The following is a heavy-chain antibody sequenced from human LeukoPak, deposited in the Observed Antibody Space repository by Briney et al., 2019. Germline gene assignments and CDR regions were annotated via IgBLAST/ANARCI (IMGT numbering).Heavy chain of an antibody. CDR3: ARSYGLSSPMAY. D-gene: IGHD3-16*02. V-gene: IGHV1-46*01. CDR1: RYTFTSYY. J-gene: IGHJ4*02. Sequence: ASVKVSCKASRYTFTSYYMNWVRQAPGQGLEWMGIINPSGGSTSYAQKFQGRVTMTRDMSTSTVYMELSSLRSEDTAVYYCARSYGLSSPMAYWGQGTLVTVSS. CDR2: INPSGGST.